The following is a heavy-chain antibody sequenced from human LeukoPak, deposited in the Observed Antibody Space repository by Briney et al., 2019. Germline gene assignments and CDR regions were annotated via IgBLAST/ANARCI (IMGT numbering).Heavy chain of an antibody. V-gene: IGHV1-2*02. D-gene: IGHD3-10*01. CDR2: INPNTGDT. J-gene: IGHJ4*02. CDR1: GYTFTGYH. CDR3: ARGNFYDNKGYSPELRY. Sequence: ASVKVSRKASGYTFTGYHMHWVRQAPGQGLEWMGRINPNTGDTNFAQNFQGRVTMTRDTSISTAYMELSRLTSDDTAVYYCARGNFYDNKGYSPELRYWGQGTLVTVSS.